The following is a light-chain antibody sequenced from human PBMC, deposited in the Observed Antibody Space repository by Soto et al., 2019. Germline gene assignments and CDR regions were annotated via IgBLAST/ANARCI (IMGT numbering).Light chain of an antibody. Sequence: EIVLTQAPGTLSLSPGERATLPCRASQNIENHLAWYQQKPGQPPRLIIYGASTRATGIPDRFSGSGSGTDCTLTISRLEPEDVAVYYCQQYSSSFRTFGQGTKVDIK. V-gene: IGKV3-20*01. CDR3: QQYSSSFRT. CDR1: QNIENH. CDR2: GAS. J-gene: IGKJ1*01.